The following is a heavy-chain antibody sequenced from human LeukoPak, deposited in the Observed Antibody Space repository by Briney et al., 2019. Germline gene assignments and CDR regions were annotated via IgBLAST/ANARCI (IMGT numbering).Heavy chain of an antibody. CDR3: ARDLAGKSTIGLYYYYMDV. D-gene: IGHD3-16*01. Sequence: PGGSLRLSCAASGFNVSSKYMSWVRQAPGKGLEGVSVIYSGGTTYHADSVKGRFTISRDNSKNTVYLLMNSLRAEDTAVYYCARDLAGKSTIGLYYYYMDVWGKGTTVTVSS. V-gene: IGHV3-53*01. J-gene: IGHJ6*03. CDR1: GFNVSSKY. CDR2: IYSGGTT.